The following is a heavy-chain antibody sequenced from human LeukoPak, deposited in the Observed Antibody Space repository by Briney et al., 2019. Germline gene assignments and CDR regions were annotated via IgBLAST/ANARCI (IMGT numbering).Heavy chain of an antibody. CDR3: AREGKITMVRGVIRYYYMDV. Sequence: PSETLSLTCTVSGGSISSGSYYWRWIRQPAGKGLEWIGRIFTSGSTKYNPSLKSRVTISVDTSKNQFSLKLSSVTAADTAVYYCAREGKITMVRGVIRYYYMDVWGKGTTVTISS. CDR2: IFTSGST. D-gene: IGHD3-10*01. CDR1: GGSISSGSYY. J-gene: IGHJ6*03. V-gene: IGHV4-61*02.